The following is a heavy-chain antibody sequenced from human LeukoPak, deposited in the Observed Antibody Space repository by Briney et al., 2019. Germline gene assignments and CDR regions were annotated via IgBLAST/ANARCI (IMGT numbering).Heavy chain of an antibody. V-gene: IGHV4-39*07. D-gene: IGHD3-16*01. Sequence: SETLSLTCTVSGGSISSSSYYWGWIRQPPGKGLEWIGSIYYSGSTYYNPSLKSRVTISVDTSKNQFSLKLSSVTAADTAVYYCARGRGFDYWGQGTLVTVSS. CDR3: ARGRGFDY. J-gene: IGHJ4*02. CDR2: IYYSGST. CDR1: GGSISSSSYY.